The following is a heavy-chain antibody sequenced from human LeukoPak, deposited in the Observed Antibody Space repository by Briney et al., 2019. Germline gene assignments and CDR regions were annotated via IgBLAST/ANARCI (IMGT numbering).Heavy chain of an antibody. Sequence: GGSLRLSCASSGFTFSRYWMSWVRQAPGKGLEWVDNIKHDGREKYYVYSVKDRFTISRDNANNSLYLQMNSPRAEDTAVYYCARGHWLDSFDYWGQGTLVTVPS. V-gene: IGHV3-7*01. CDR2: IKHDGREK. CDR1: GFTFSRYW. J-gene: IGHJ4*02. CDR3: ARGHWLDSFDY. D-gene: IGHD6-19*01.